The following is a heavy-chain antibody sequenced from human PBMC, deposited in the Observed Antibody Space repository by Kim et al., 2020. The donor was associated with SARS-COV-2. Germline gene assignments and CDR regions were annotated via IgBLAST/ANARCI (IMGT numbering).Heavy chain of an antibody. D-gene: IGHD4-17*01. V-gene: IGHV3-48*02. Sequence: DAVKGRFTISRDNAKNSLYLQMNSLRDEDTAVYYCASGDSYDYGDVCVDYWGQGTLVTVSS. CDR3: ASGDSYDYGDVCVDY. J-gene: IGHJ4*02.